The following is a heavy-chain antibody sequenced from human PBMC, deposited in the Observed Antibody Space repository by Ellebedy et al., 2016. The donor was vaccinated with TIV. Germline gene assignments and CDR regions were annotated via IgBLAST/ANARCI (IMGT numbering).Heavy chain of an antibody. CDR2: VWFDGSLQ. CDR3: GREAGAFDI. J-gene: IGHJ3*02. V-gene: IGHV3-33*08. CDR1: RFTFSNHV. D-gene: IGHD3-10*01. Sequence: GESLKISCAASRFTFSNHVLHWVRQAPGKGLEWVALVWFDGSLQYYADSVRGRFSISRDHSKNTLLLQMNSLIAEVTAVYYCGREAGAFDIWGKGTMVTVSS.